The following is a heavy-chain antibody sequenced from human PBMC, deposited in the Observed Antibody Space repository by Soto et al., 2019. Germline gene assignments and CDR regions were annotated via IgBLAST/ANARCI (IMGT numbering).Heavy chain of an antibody. CDR1: GGSISSGGYY. CDR3: VRIRYPLPPSVLWIDP. V-gene: IGHV4-31*03. D-gene: IGHD3-16*01. Sequence: PSETLSLTCTVSGGSISSGGYYWSWIRQHPGKGLEWIGYIYYSGSTYYNPSLKSRVTMSVDTSQNQFSLRLISVTAADTAMYFCVRIRYPLPPSVLWIDPWGQGTTVTVSS. CDR2: IYYSGST. J-gene: IGHJ5*02.